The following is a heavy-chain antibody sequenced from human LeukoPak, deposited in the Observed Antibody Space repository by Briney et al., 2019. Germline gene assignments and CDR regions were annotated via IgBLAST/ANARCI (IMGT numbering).Heavy chain of an antibody. D-gene: IGHD5-18*01. J-gene: IGHJ3*02. CDR2: ISGSGGST. CDR3: AKGVTQLWGRASHPNDAFDI. V-gene: IGHV3-23*01. Sequence: HPGGSLRLSCAASGFTFSSYAMSWVRQAPGKGLEWVSAISGSGGSTYYADSVKGRFTISRDNSKNTLYLQMNSLRAEDTAVYYCAKGVTQLWGRASHPNDAFDIWGQGTMVTVSS. CDR1: GFTFSSYA.